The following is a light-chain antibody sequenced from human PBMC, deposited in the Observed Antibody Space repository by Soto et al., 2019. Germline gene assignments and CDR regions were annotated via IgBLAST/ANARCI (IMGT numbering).Light chain of an antibody. Sequence: QSALPQPRSVSGSPGQSVTISCTGTSRDVGGFDYVSWYQQHPGKVPTLIMYDVAQRPSGVPERFSGFKSGNTASLTISGLDPGDEADYYCCSYAGIHTYVFGTGTKVTVL. J-gene: IGLJ1*01. CDR3: CSYAGIHTYV. V-gene: IGLV2-11*01. CDR2: DVA. CDR1: SRDVGGFDY.